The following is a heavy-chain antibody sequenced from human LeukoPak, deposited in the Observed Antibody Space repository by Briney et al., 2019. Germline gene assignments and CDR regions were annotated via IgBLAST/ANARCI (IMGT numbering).Heavy chain of an antibody. D-gene: IGHD4-17*01. J-gene: IGHJ4*02. Sequence: GGSLRLSCAASGFTFNTYAMSWVRQAPGKGLEWVSAISGSGGSTYYADSVKGRFTISRDNSKNTLYLQMNSLRAEDTAVYYCAKDGYGDYRFDYWGQGTLVTVSS. CDR1: GFTFNTYA. V-gene: IGHV3-23*01. CDR3: AKDGYGDYRFDY. CDR2: ISGSGGST.